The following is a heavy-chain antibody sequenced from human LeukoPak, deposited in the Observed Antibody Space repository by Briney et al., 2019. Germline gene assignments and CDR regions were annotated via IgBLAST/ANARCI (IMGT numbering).Heavy chain of an antibody. V-gene: IGHV1-3*02. CDR2: SNAGNGNT. J-gene: IGHJ4*02. CDR1: GYTFTSYA. CDR3: ARAYNYYDSSGYYLGYYFDY. D-gene: IGHD3-22*01. Sequence: ASVKVSCKAPGYTFTSYAMHWVRQAPGQRLEWMGWSNAGNGNTKYSQEFQGRVTITRDTSASTAYMELSSLRSEGMAVYYCARAYNYYDSSGYYLGYYFDYWGQGTLVTVSS.